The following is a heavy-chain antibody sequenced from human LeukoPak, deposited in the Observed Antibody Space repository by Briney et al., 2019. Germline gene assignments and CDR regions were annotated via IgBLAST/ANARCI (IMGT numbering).Heavy chain of an antibody. CDR3: ARGGWFGDYYFEY. J-gene: IGHJ4*02. V-gene: IGHV1-18*01. CDR2: ISAYNGNT. Sequence: ASVKVSCKASGYTFTSYGISWVRQAPGQGLEWMGWISAYNGNTNYAQKLQGRVTMTRDTSTSTVYMELSSLRSEDTAVYYCARGGWFGDYYFEYWGQGTLVTVSS. CDR1: GYTFTSYG. D-gene: IGHD3-10*01.